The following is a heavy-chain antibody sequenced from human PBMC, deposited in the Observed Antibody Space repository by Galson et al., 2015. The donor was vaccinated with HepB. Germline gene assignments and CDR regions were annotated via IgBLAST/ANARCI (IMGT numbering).Heavy chain of an antibody. J-gene: IGHJ4*02. CDR3: ARVPGYSSGWYLYNRGGFGY. V-gene: IGHV1-8*01. CDR2: MNPNSGNT. D-gene: IGHD6-19*01. Sequence: SVKVSCKASGYTFTSYDINWVRQATGQGLEWMGWMNPNSGNTGYAQKFQGRVTMTRNTSISTAYMELSSLRSEDTAVYYCARVPGYSSGWYLYNRGGFGYWGQGTLVTVSS. CDR1: GYTFTSYD.